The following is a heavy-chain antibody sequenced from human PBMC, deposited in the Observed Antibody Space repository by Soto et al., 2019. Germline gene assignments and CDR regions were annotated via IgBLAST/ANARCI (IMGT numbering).Heavy chain of an antibody. D-gene: IGHD6-13*01. J-gene: IGHJ5*02. CDR3: GRGKRGAAAGRKGGSNWFDP. CDR1: GGSISSYY. CDR2: IYYSGST. V-gene: IGHV4-59*01. Sequence: PSETLSLTCTVSGGSISSYYWSWIRQPPGKGLEWIGYIYYSGSTNYNPSLKSRVTISVDTSKNQFSLKLSSVTAADTAVYYCGRGKRGAAAGRKGGSNWFDPWGQGTLVTVSS.